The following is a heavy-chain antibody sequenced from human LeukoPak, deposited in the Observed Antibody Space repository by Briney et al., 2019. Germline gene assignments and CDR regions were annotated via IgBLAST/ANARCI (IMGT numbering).Heavy chain of an antibody. Sequence: PGGSLRLSCAASGFTFSSYGMHWVRQAPGKGLEWVAFIRYDGSNKYYADSVKGRFTISRDNAKNSLYLQMNSLRAEDTAVYYCARVGNWNDRGDYWGQGTLVTVSS. CDR2: IRYDGSNK. V-gene: IGHV3-30*02. CDR1: GFTFSSYG. J-gene: IGHJ4*02. CDR3: ARVGNWNDRGDY. D-gene: IGHD1-1*01.